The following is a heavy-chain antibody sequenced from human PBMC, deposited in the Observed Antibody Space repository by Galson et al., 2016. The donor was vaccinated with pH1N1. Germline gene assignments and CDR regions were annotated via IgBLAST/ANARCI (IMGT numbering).Heavy chain of an antibody. V-gene: IGHV3-48*03. J-gene: IGHJ4*02. CDR1: GFTFSSFE. Sequence: SLRLSCAASGFTFSSFEMNWVRQGPGKGLEWISFISRSGSNIHYADSVKGRFTISRDNDKNSLYLQMNSLRAEDTAVYYCARASRWELLFDYWGQGTLVTVSS. CDR3: ARASRWELLFDY. D-gene: IGHD3-10*01. CDR2: ISRSGSNI.